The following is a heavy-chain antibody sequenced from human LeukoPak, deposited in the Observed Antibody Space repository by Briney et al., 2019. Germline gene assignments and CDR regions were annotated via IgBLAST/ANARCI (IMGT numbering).Heavy chain of an antibody. CDR2: IYPTGST. CDR3: ASFRPPGIDF. CDR1: GVSISSSTCY. D-gene: IGHD1-26*01. V-gene: IGHV4-39*01. J-gene: IGHJ4*02. Sequence: SETLSLTCSVTGVSISSSTCYWGWIRQPPGRGLEWIGSIYPTGSTYYQPSLRSRVTISVAASKNQFSLRLGSVTAADTAVYYCASFRPPGIDFWGLGTLVTVAS.